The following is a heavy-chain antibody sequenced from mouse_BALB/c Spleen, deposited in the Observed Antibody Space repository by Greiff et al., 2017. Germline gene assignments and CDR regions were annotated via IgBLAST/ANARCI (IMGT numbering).Heavy chain of an antibody. CDR3: ARGARADY. CDR1: GFNIKDTY. V-gene: IGHV14-3*02. D-gene: IGHD3-1*01. J-gene: IGHJ2*01. CDR2: IDPANGNT. Sequence: VQLKESGAELVKPGASVKLSCTASGFNIKDTYMHWVKQRPEQGLEWIGRIDPANGNTKYDPKFQGKATITADTSSNTAYLQLSSLTSEDTAVYYCARGARADYWGQGTTLTVSS.